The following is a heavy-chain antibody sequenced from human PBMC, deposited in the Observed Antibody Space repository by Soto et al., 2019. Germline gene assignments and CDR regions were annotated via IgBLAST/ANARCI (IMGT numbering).Heavy chain of an antibody. Sequence: GGSLRLSCAASGFTVSSNYMSWVRQAPGKGLEWVSVIYSGGSTYYADSVKGRFTISRDNSKNTLYLQMNSLRAEDTAVYYCAREYGGNSGWGFDYWGQGTLVTVSS. D-gene: IGHD2-21*02. J-gene: IGHJ4*02. CDR3: AREYGGNSGWGFDY. V-gene: IGHV3-53*01. CDR2: IYSGGST. CDR1: GFTVSSNY.